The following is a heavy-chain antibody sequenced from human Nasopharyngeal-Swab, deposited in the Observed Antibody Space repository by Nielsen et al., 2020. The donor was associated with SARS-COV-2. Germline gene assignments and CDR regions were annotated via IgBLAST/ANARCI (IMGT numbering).Heavy chain of an antibody. J-gene: IGHJ4*02. V-gene: IGHV3-23*01. CDR3: AKDLRGPYFF. D-gene: IGHD2/OR15-2a*01. Sequence: GGSLRLSCVASGYSFRTYGMTWVRQAQGKGLEWVSSISGSGDISGKGGGTYYADSVKGRFTISRDNSKNTVSLQMDSLRAEDTAVYYCAKDLRGPYFFWGQGTLVTVSS. CDR2: ISGSGDISGKGGGT. CDR1: GYSFRTYG.